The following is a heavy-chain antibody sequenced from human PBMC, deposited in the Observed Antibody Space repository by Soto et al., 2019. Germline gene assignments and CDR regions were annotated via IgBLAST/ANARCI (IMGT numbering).Heavy chain of an antibody. D-gene: IGHD6-19*01. V-gene: IGHV4-59*01. CDR1: GRSISSYY. CDR3: ARDLEGALAGPFDL. Sequence: PSETLSLTCSVSGRSISSYYWSWIRQPPGRGLEWIGYIYYSGSTNYSPSLKSRVTISIDTSKNQLSLKLSSVTAADTAVYYCARDLEGALAGPFDLWGQGTLVT. CDR2: IYYSGST. J-gene: IGHJ4*02.